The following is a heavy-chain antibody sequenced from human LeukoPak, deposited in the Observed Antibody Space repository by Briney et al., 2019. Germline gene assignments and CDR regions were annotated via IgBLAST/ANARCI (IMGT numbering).Heavy chain of an antibody. CDR3: ARDRSVVQGSGFYY. CDR2: ISYDGSNK. CDR1: GFTFSSYA. V-gene: IGHV3-30*04. D-gene: IGHD6-19*01. Sequence: PGGSLRLSCAASGFTFSSYAMHWVRQAPGKRLEWVAVISYDGSNKYYADSVKGRFTISRDNSKNTLYLQMNSLRAEDTAVYYCARDRSVVQGSGFYYWGQGTLVTVSS. J-gene: IGHJ4*02.